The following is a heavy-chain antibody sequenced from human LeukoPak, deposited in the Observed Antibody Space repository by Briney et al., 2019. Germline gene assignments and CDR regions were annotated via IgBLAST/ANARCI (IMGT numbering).Heavy chain of an antibody. CDR1: GGSISSYY. Sequence: PSGTLSLTCTVSGGSISSYYWSWIRQPPGKGLEWIGYIYYSGSTNYNPSLKSRVTISVATSKNQFSLKLSSVTAADTAVYYCARDGGRDAVDYWGQGTLVTVSP. CDR3: ARDGGRDAVDY. V-gene: IGHV4-59*01. J-gene: IGHJ4*02. D-gene: IGHD2-21*01. CDR2: IYYSGST.